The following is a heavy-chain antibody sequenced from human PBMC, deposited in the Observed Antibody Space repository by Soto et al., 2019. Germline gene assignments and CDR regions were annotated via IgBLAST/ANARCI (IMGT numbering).Heavy chain of an antibody. CDR2: ISSNGDNT. CDR3: ARIDCTGGSCRPYAYYDMDV. D-gene: IGHD2-15*01. Sequence: PGWSPGLSCSGSGFTLSGYAMHWVRQAPGKGLENVAAISSNGDNTYYADSVKGRFTISRDNSKNTLYLQMGSLRAEDTAVYYCARIDCTGGSCRPYAYYDMDVWGQGTTVTVSS. CDR1: GFTLSGYA. J-gene: IGHJ6*02. V-gene: IGHV3-64D*06.